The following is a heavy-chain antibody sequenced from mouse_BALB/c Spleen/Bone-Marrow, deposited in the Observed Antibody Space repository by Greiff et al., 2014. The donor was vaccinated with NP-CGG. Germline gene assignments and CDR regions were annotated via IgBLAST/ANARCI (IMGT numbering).Heavy chain of an antibody. Sequence: EVMLVESGGGLVKPGGSLKLSCAASGFTFSSYTMSWVRQTPEKRLEWVATISSGGSYTYYSDSVKGRFTISRDNAKNTLYLQMSSLKSEDTAMYYCTRDPFYYGSSYAMDYWGQGTSVTVSS. CDR1: GFTFSSYT. CDR2: ISSGGSYT. V-gene: IGHV5-6-4*01. J-gene: IGHJ4*01. D-gene: IGHD1-1*01. CDR3: TRDPFYYGSSYAMDY.